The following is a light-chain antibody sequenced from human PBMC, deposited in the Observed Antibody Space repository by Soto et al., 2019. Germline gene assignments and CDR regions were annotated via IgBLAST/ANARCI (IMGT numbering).Light chain of an antibody. V-gene: IGKV3-20*01. CDR3: QQDGSSPWT. CDR1: QSVSSSY. CDR2: GAS. J-gene: IGKJ1*01. Sequence: EIVLTQSPGTLSLSPGERATLSCRASQSVSSSYLAWYQQKPGQAPRLLIYGASSRATGIPDRFSGSGSGTDFTLPISRLEPEDFAVYYCQQDGSSPWTFGQGTKVEI.